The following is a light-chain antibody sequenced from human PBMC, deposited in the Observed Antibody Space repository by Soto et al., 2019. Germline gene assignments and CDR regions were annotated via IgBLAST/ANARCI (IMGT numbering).Light chain of an antibody. CDR1: ESLLDRGDGNTY. CDR2: TLS. V-gene: IGKV2-40*01. Sequence: DIVMTPTPLSLPVTPGEAASISCRSRESLLDRGDGNTYVDWYLQKPGQSPQLLIDTLSYRACGVPDRFSGSGSDTDCTLTISRVEAEDVGVYYCMQRIEFPLTFGGATKVDIK. J-gene: IGKJ4*01. CDR3: MQRIEFPLT.